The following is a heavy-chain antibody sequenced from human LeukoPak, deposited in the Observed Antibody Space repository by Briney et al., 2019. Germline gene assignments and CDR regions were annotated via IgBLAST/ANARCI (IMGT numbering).Heavy chain of an antibody. J-gene: IGHJ4*02. V-gene: IGHV3-30*14. CDR3: ARLRTTLAIAASTY. CDR2: ISYDGSNK. Sequence: PGGSLRLSCAASGVTFSSYAMNWVRQAPGKGLEWVADISYDGSNKYYADSVNGRFTISKDNSNNTLYLQMNTLRAEDPSVYYCARLRTTLAIAASTYWGQGTLVTVSS. CDR1: GVTFSSYA. D-gene: IGHD6-13*01.